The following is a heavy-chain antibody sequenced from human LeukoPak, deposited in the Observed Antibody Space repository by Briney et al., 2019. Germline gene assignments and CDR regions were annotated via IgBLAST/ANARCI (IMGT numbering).Heavy chain of an antibody. CDR2: IYYSGST. D-gene: IGHD3-9*01. Sequence: SETLSLTCTVSGGSISSSSYYWGWIRQPPGKGLEWIGSIYYSGSTYYNPSLKSRVTISVDTSKNQFSLKLSSVTAADTAVYYCAIHRVRAGRYFDWFLPFDYWGQGTLVTVSS. J-gene: IGHJ4*02. CDR3: AIHRVRAGRYFDWFLPFDY. V-gene: IGHV4-39*01. CDR1: GGSISSSSYY.